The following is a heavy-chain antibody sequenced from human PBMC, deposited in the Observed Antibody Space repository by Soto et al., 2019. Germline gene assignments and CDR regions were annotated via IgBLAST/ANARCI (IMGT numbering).Heavy chain of an antibody. CDR2: ITPNNGNT. CDR1: GYTFTSYG. CDR3: ARVDRSGLIFDY. Sequence: QVQLVQSGAEVKKPGASVKVSCKASGYTFTSYGISWVRQAPGQGLEWMGWITPNNGNTKYAQKLQGRVTMTTDTSTSTAYMELRSLRSDDPTVYYCARVDRSGLIFDYWGQGTLVTVSS. J-gene: IGHJ4*02. V-gene: IGHV1-18*01. D-gene: IGHD3-10*01.